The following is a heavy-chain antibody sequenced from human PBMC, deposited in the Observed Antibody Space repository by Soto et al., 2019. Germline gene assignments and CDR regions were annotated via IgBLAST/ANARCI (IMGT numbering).Heavy chain of an antibody. CDR3: ARGRKQMVNHAAFDI. V-gene: IGHV4-59*01. CDR2: IYYSGST. J-gene: IGHJ3*02. CDR1: GGSISSYS. Sequence: QVQLQESGPGLVKPSETLSLTCTVSGGSISSYSWCWIRQPPGKGLEWIGYIYYSGSTNYNTSLKSRVTSAVDTSKSLLSLKLSSVTAADTAVYYCARGRKQMVNHAAFDIWGQATMFNVS. D-gene: IGHD6-13*01.